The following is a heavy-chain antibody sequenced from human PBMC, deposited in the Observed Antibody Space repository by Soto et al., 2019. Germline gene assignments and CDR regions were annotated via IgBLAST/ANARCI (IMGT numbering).Heavy chain of an antibody. D-gene: IGHD3-22*01. CDR1: GFTFSSYG. CDR3: ARDQGYSSGYYGAAGAFDI. V-gene: IGHV3-33*01. CDR2: IWYDGSNK. Sequence: QVQLVESGGGVVQPGRSLRLSCAASGFTFSSYGMHWVRQAPGKGLEWVAVIWYDGSNKYYADSVKGRFTISRDNSKNXLXXQMNSLRAEDTAVYYCARDQGYSSGYYGAAGAFDIWGQGTMVTVSS. J-gene: IGHJ3*02.